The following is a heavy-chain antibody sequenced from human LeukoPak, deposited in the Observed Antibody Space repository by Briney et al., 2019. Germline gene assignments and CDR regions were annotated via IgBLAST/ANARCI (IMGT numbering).Heavy chain of an antibody. CDR2: ISGSGGST. V-gene: IGHV3-23*01. CDR3: AKGFRRQLVGYHPIT. D-gene: IGHD6-13*01. CDR1: GFTFSSYA. Sequence: PGGSLRLSCAASGFTFSSYAMSWVRQAPGKGLEWVSAISGSGGSTYYADSVKGRFTVSRDNSKNTLYLQMNGLRAEDTAVYYCAKGFRRQLVGYHPITWGQGTLVTVSS. J-gene: IGHJ4*02.